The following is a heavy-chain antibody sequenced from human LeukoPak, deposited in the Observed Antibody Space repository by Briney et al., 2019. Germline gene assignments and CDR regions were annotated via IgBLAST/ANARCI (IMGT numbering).Heavy chain of an antibody. J-gene: IGHJ6*02. CDR2: IYSGGST. Sequence: GGSLRLSCAASGFTVSSNYMSWVRQAPGKGLEWVSVIYSGGSTYYADSVKGRFTISRDNSKNTLYLQMNSLRAEDTAVYYCARDPVVVVAATPHWYYGMGVWGQGTTVTVSS. CDR1: GFTVSSNY. CDR3: ARDPVVVVAATPHWYYGMGV. D-gene: IGHD2-15*01. V-gene: IGHV3-66*01.